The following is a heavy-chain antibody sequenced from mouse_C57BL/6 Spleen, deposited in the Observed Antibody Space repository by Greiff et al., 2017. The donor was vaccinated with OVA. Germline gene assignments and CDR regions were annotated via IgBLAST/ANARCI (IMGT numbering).Heavy chain of an antibody. CDR1: GFTFSSYG. D-gene: IGHD1-1*01. CDR3: ARQRGGSSCFDY. CDR2: ISSGGSYT. Sequence: DVKLVESGGDLVKPGGSLKLSCAASGFTFSSYGMSWVRQTPDKRLEWVATISSGGSYTYYPDSVKGRFTISRDNAKNTLYLQMSSLKSEDTAMYYCARQRGGSSCFDYWGQGTTLTVSS. J-gene: IGHJ2*01. V-gene: IGHV5-6*02.